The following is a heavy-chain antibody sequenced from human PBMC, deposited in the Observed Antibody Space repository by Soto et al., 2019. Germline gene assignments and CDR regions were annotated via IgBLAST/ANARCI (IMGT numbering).Heavy chain of an antibody. Sequence: QVQLQQWGAGLLKPSETLSLTCAVYGGSFSSYYWSWIRQPPGKGLEWIGEINHSGSTNYDPSPKSRVNKSIDTSKNQVSLALSSVNAADTAVYYCARGEPRFMEWLLLSEYFDPWGQGTLVTVSS. V-gene: IGHV4-34*01. CDR2: INHSGST. CDR3: ARGEPRFMEWLLLSEYFDP. CDR1: GGSFSSYY. J-gene: IGHJ5*02. D-gene: IGHD3-3*01.